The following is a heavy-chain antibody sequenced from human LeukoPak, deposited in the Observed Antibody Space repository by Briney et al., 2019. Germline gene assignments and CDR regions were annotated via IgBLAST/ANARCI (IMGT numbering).Heavy chain of an antibody. V-gene: IGHV4-61*02. CDR1: GGSISSGSYY. CDR3: ARVSPRPRFDY. J-gene: IGHJ4*02. Sequence: SETLSLTCTVSGGSISSGSYYWSWIRQPAGKGLEWIGRIYTSGSTNYNPSLKSRVTISVDTSKNQFSLKLSSVTAADTAVYYCARVSPRPRFDYWGQGTLVTVSS. D-gene: IGHD1-14*01. CDR2: IYTSGST.